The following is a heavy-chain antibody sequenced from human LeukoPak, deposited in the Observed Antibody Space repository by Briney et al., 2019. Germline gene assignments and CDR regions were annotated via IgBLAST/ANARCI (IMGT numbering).Heavy chain of an antibody. Sequence: GGSLRLSCAASGFTVSSNYMSWVRQAPGKGLKWVSVIYSGGSTYYADSVKGRFTISRDNSKNTLYLQMNSLRAEDTAVYYCAKKGATTGDFDYWGQGTLVTVSS. V-gene: IGHV3-53*01. CDR1: GFTVSSNY. D-gene: IGHD1-26*01. J-gene: IGHJ4*02. CDR3: AKKGATTGDFDY. CDR2: IYSGGST.